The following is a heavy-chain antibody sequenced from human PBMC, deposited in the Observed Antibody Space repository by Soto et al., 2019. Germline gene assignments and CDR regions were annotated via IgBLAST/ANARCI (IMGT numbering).Heavy chain of an antibody. CDR3: ARDRSNSPDLLDS. CDR1: GGSILSDEYS. J-gene: IGHJ4*02. CDR2: VYYTGRT. V-gene: IGHV4-30-4*01. Sequence: QVQLQESGPGLVKPSQTLSLTCSVSGGSILSDEYSWTWIRQPPGGGLEWIGHVYYTGRTSYSPSLKSRLTISVDTSKNQVSLRLNSVSAADTAVYYCARDRSNSPDLLDSWGRGTLVTVSS. D-gene: IGHD1-1*01.